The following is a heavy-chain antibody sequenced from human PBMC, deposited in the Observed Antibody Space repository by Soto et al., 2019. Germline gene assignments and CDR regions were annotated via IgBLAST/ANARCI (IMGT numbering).Heavy chain of an antibody. D-gene: IGHD3-22*01. V-gene: IGHV3-48*03. J-gene: IGHJ2*01. CDR2: ISRSGSAI. Sequence: GGSLRLSCAASGFTFSSYEMNWVRQAPGKGLEWVSYISRSGSAIYYADSVKGRFTISRDNAKNSLYGEMNSLRAQDTAVYYCAGPPIVVITPYWYFELSGRGTMVTVSS. CDR3: AGPPIVVITPYWYFEL. CDR1: GFTFSSYE.